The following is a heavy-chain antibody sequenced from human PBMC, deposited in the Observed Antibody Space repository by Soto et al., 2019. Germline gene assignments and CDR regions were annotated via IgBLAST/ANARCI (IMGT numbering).Heavy chain of an antibody. CDR1: GFTFSSYG. CDR2: ISYDGSNK. D-gene: IGHD3-16*02. Sequence: TGGSLRLSCAASGFTFSSYGMHWVRQAPGKGLEWVAVISYDGSNKYYSDSVKGRFTISRDNSKNTLYLQMNSLRAEDTAVYYCAKEIWGYLDYWGQGTLVTVSS. V-gene: IGHV3-30*18. CDR3: AKEIWGYLDY. J-gene: IGHJ4*02.